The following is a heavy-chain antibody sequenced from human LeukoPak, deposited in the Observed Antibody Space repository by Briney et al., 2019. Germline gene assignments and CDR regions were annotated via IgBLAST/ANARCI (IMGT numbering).Heavy chain of an antibody. J-gene: IGHJ4*02. CDR2: INPSGGST. V-gene: IGHV1-46*01. D-gene: IGHD2-2*01. Sequence: ASVKVSCKASGYTFTNYAMNWVRQAPGQGLEWMGIINPSGGSTSYAQKFQGRVTMTRDTSTSTVYMELSSLRSEDTAVYYCAREGLMMGYCSSTSCYAFDYWGQGTLVTVSS. CDR3: AREGLMMGYCSSTSCYAFDY. CDR1: GYTFTNYA.